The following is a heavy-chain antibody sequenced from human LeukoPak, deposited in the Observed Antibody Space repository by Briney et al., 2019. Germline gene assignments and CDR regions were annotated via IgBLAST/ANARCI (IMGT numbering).Heavy chain of an antibody. V-gene: IGHV3-23*01. CDR2: ITSGFTP. Sequence: GGSLRLSCAASGLTFSNYAMSWFREAPGEGVEWVSGITSGFTPHYADSVKGRSTISRDNSKNTFHLQKNSLRAEDTAVYYCAKDYSDSRVGDVFFEYWGQGTLVTVSS. J-gene: IGHJ4*02. CDR3: AKDYSDSRVGDVFFEY. CDR1: GLTFSNYA. D-gene: IGHD1-26*01.